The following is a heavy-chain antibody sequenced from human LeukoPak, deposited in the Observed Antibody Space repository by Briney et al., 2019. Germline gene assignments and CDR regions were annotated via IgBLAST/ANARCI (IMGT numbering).Heavy chain of an antibody. CDR1: GGSFSGYY. J-gene: IGHJ6*02. CDR2: INHSGST. Sequence: SETLSLTCAVYGGSFSGYYWSWIRQPPGKGLEWIGEINHSGSTNYNPSLKSRVTISVDTSKNQFSLKLSSVTAADTAVYYCARGPGLGILGWLRPYGMDVWGQGTTVTVSS. V-gene: IGHV4-34*01. CDR3: ARGPGLGILGWLRPYGMDV. D-gene: IGHD3-3*01.